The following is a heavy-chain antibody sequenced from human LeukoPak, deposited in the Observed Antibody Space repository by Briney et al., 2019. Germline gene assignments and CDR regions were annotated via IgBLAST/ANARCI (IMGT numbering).Heavy chain of an antibody. CDR1: GFTFNNYA. CDR3: ARNLDGDEDFDY. Sequence: GGSLRLSCAVSGFTFNNYAINWVRQAPGKGLEWLSYIGSNGDDKLYADSVEGRFTISRDDAKNSVYLQMNILRDEDTALYYCARNLDGDEDFDYWGQGTLVTVSS. V-gene: IGHV3-48*03. J-gene: IGHJ4*02. D-gene: IGHD5-24*01. CDR2: IGSNGDDK.